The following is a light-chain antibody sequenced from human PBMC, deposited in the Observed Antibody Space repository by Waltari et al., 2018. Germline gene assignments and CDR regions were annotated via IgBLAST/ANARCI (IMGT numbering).Light chain of an antibody. V-gene: IGKV3-20*01. CDR2: GAS. CDR1: QSVSSSY. J-gene: IGKJ4*01. CDR3: QQYGSSTGLT. Sequence: EIVFTQSPGTLSLSPGERATLSCRASQSVSSSYLAWYQQKPGQAPRLLSYGASSRATGIPDRFSGSGSGTDFTLTISRLEPEDFAMFYCQQYGSSTGLTFGGGTKVEIK.